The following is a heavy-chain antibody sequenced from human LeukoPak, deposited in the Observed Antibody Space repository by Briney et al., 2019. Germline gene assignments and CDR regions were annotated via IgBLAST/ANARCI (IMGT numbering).Heavy chain of an antibody. V-gene: IGHV4-30-2*01. CDR3: ARGFAARNLNYYYYMDV. Sequence: SETLSLTCTVSGGSISSGGYYWSWIRQPPGKGLEWIGYIYHSGSTYYNPSLKSRVTISVDRSKNQFSLKLSSVTAADTAVYYCARGFAARNLNYYYYMDVWGKGTTVTVSS. D-gene: IGHD1-14*01. J-gene: IGHJ6*03. CDR2: IYHSGST. CDR1: GGSISSGGYY.